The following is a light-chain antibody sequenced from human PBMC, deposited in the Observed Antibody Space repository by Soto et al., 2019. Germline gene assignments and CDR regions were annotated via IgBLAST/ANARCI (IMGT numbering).Light chain of an antibody. CDR1: QSVSSY. J-gene: IGKJ2*01. Sequence: EIVLTQSPGTLSLSPGERATLSCRASQSVSSYLAWYQQKPGQAPRLLIYGVSSRATGIPDRFSGSGSGTDFTLPISGLEPEDFAVYYCQHYGTSLMYTFGQGTKLEIK. CDR3: QHYGTSLMYT. V-gene: IGKV3-20*01. CDR2: GVS.